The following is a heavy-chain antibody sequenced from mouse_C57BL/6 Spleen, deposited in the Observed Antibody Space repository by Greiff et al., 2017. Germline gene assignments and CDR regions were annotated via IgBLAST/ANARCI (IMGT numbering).Heavy chain of an antibody. CDR3: ARREAIYYGYDNYAMDY. Sequence: EVQVVESGGGLVKPGGSLKLSCAASGFTFSDYGMHWVRQAPEKGLEWVAYISSGSSTIYYADTVKGRFTISRDNAKNTLFLQMTSLRSEDTAMYYCARREAIYYGYDNYAMDYWGQGTSGTVSS. D-gene: IGHD2-2*01. J-gene: IGHJ4*01. CDR2: ISSGSSTI. V-gene: IGHV5-17*01. CDR1: GFTFSDYG.